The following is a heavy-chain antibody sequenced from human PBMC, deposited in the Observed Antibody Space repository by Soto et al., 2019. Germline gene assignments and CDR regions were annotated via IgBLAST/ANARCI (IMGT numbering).Heavy chain of an antibody. CDR1: GDAISGNY. Sequence: SETLSLTCSVTGDAISGNYWSWIRQPAGKGLEWIGRIHVSGATNFNPSLMGRVSMSVDTSINYFSLKLSSVTAADTAVYYCAREVSFSDYGGSSNSFDPWRRGTLVTVSS. D-gene: IGHD3-16*01. J-gene: IGHJ5*02. CDR2: IHVSGAT. V-gene: IGHV4-4*07. CDR3: AREVSFSDYGGSSNSFDP.